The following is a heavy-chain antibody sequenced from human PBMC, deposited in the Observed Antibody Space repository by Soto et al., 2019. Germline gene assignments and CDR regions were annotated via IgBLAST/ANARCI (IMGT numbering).Heavy chain of an antibody. V-gene: IGHV3-30-3*01. J-gene: IGHJ4*02. CDR2: ISYDGSNK. D-gene: IGHD3-10*01. CDR1: GFTFSSYA. CDR3: ARDGEKRTYYYGSGSFDY. Sequence: GGSLRLSCAASGFTFSSYAMHWVRQAPGKGLEWVAVISYDGSNKYYADSVKGRFTISRDNSKNTLYLQMNSLRAEDTAVYYCARDGEKRTYYYGSGSFDYWGQGTLVTVSS.